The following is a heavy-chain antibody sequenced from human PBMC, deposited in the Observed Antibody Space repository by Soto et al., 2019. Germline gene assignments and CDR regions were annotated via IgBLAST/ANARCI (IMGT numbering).Heavy chain of an antibody. V-gene: IGHV1-3*05. J-gene: IGHJ6*02. D-gene: IGHD6-13*01. Sequence: QVQLVQSGAEEKKPGASVKVSCKASGYTFTSYAMHWVRQAPGQRLEWMGWINAGNGNTKYSQKFQGRVTITRDTSASTAYMELSSLRSEDTAVYYCAREGGWGSRPADYYYGMDVWGQGTTVTVSS. CDR1: GYTFTSYA. CDR3: AREGGWGSRPADYYYGMDV. CDR2: INAGNGNT.